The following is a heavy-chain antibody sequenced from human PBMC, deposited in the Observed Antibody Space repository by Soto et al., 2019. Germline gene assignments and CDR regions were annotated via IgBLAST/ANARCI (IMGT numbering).Heavy chain of an antibody. V-gene: IGHV1-69*06. CDR3: TKRYCSGGSCYSGDYYYGMDV. CDR1: GGTFSSFA. CDR2: IIPIFGTA. Sequence: SVKVSFKASGGTFSSFAISWVRQAPGQGLEWMGGIIPIFGTANYAQKFQGRVTITADKSTSTAYMELSSLRSEDTAVYYCTKRYCSGGSCYSGDYYYGMDVWGQGTTVTVSS. J-gene: IGHJ6*02. D-gene: IGHD2-15*01.